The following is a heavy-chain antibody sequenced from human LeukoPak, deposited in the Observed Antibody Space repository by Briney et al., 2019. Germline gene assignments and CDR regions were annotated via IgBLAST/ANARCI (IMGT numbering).Heavy chain of an antibody. J-gene: IGHJ4*02. CDR3: AKEGGPARPGLDS. V-gene: IGHV4-59*11. Sequence: SETLSLTCTVSGASMSSHYWTWMRQDPGTGLEWIGNNYHTGSTSYNPALESRVTISLDTSNNQFSLKLTSVTAADTAVYYCAKEGGPARPGLDSWGQGTLVTVSS. CDR1: GASMSSHY. CDR2: NYHTGST. D-gene: IGHD6-6*01.